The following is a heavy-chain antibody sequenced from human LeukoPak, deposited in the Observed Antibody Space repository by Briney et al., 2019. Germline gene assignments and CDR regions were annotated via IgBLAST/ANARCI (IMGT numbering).Heavy chain of an antibody. CDR1: GGSISSYY. V-gene: IGHV4-59*01. D-gene: IGHD2-2*01. Sequence: SETLSLTCTVSGGSISSYYWSWIRRPPGKGLEWIGYIYYSGSTNYNPSLKSRVTISVDTSKNQFSLKLSSVTAADTAVYYCARGVVPAARLGYFDYWGQGTLVTVSS. CDR2: IYYSGST. CDR3: ARGVVPAARLGYFDY. J-gene: IGHJ4*02.